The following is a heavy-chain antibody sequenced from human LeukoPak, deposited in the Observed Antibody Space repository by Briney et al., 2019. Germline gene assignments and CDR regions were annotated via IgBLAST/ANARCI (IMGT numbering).Heavy chain of an antibody. V-gene: IGHV3-48*01. D-gene: IGHD2-8*01. Sequence: GRSLSLSCVASGFSFNAYGMNWVRQAPGGGLEWLAFQSPTTRATHYADSVKGRFAISRDNAKNSLYLHMNSLTAADTAVYYCARRGDRVCTSLNCPPHNYFFYMDVWGSGTTVAVSS. CDR3: ARRGDRVCTSLNCPPHNYFFYMDV. J-gene: IGHJ6*03. CDR1: GFSFNAYG. CDR2: QSPTTRAT.